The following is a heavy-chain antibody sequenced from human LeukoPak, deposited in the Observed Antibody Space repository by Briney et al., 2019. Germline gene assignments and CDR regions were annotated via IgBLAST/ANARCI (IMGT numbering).Heavy chain of an antibody. Sequence: SETLPLTCTVSGGSISSYYWSWLRQPPGKGLEWIGYIYYSGSTNYNPSLKSRVTISVDTSKNQFSLKLSSVTAADTAVYYCAADRDWFDPWGQGTLVTVSS. J-gene: IGHJ5*02. CDR3: AADRDWFDP. CDR2: IYYSGST. V-gene: IGHV4-59*01. CDR1: GGSISSYY.